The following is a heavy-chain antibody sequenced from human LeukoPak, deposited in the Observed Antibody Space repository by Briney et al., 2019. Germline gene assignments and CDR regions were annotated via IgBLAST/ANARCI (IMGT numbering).Heavy chain of an antibody. CDR1: GGSISSSSYY. J-gene: IGHJ4*02. Sequence: SETLSLTCTVSGGSISSSSYYWGWIRQPPGKGLEWIGSIYYSGSTYYKPSLKSRVTISVDTSKNQFSLKLSSVTAADTAVYYCARDGDYDILTGYFVFDYWGQGTLVTVSS. D-gene: IGHD3-9*01. CDR2: IYYSGST. CDR3: ARDGDYDILTGYFVFDY. V-gene: IGHV4-39*07.